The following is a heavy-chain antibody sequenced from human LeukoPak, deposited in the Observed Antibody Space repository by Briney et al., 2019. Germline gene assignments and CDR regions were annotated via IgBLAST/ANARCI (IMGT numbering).Heavy chain of an antibody. CDR2: IYYSGST. CDR1: GGSISSYY. CDR3: ASLPSRYCSSTSCYPYYFDY. Sequence: PSETLSLNFTVSGGSISSYYWSWIRQPPGKGLEWIGYIYYSGSTNYNPSLKSRVTISVDTSKNQFSLKLSSVTAADTAVYYCASLPSRYCSSTSCYPYYFDYWGQGTLVTVSS. D-gene: IGHD2-2*01. J-gene: IGHJ4*02. V-gene: IGHV4-59*01.